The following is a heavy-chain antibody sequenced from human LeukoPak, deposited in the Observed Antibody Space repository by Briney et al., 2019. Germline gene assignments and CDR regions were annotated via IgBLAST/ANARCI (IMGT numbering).Heavy chain of an antibody. CDR3: ANAPLASRCSYFDQ. CDR1: GVTFSS. Sequence: GGSLRLSCAASGVTFSSINWVRQAPGKGLEWIAYISSSRGTAYYADSVKGRFTIASDNAKTSVFLQMTSLSAEDTAVYYCANAPLASRCSYFDQWGQGAPIIVSA. V-gene: IGHV3-48*04. J-gene: IGHJ4*02. D-gene: IGHD6-6*01. CDR2: ISSSRGTA.